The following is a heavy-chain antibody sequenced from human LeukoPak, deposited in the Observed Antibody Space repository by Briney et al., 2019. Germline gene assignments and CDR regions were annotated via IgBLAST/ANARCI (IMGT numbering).Heavy chain of an antibody. V-gene: IGHV3-23*01. CDR3: AKDRYCSGGSCHPYYFDY. CDR2: ISGSGGST. CDR1: GFTFSSYG. J-gene: IGHJ4*02. D-gene: IGHD2-15*01. Sequence: GSLRLSCAAAGFTFSSYGMSWVRQAPGKGLEWDSAISGSGGSTYYADSVKGRFTISGDNSKNTLYLQMNSLRAEDTAVYYCAKDRYCSGGSCHPYYFDYWGQGTLVTVSS.